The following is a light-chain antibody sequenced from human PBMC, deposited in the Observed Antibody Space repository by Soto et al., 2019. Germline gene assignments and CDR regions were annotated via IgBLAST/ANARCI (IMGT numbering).Light chain of an antibody. V-gene: IGKV3-11*01. Sequence: TQSPSSLSASVGDRVTITCRASQSVSSYLAWYQHKPGQAPRLLIYDASNRATGIPARFSGSGSGTDFTLTISSLEPEDFAVYYCQQRSKAITFGPGTKVDF. CDR2: DAS. CDR1: QSVSSY. CDR3: QQRSKAIT. J-gene: IGKJ3*01.